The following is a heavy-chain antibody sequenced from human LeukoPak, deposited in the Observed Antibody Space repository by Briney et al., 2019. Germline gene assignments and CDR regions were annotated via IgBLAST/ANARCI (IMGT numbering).Heavy chain of an antibody. CDR1: GFTFSSYA. D-gene: IGHD3-22*01. CDR2: ISGSGGST. J-gene: IGHJ4*02. V-gene: IGHV3-23*01. CDR3: AKEGEEASSGYQPYFDY. Sequence: GGSLRLSCAASGFTFSSYAMSWVRQAPGKGLEWVSAISGSGGSTYYADSVKGRFTISRDSSKNTLYLQMNSLRAEDTAVYYCAKEGEEASSGYQPYFDYWGQGTLVTVSS.